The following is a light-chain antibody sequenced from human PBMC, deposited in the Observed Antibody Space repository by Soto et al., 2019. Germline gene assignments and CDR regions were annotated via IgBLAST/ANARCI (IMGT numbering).Light chain of an antibody. CDR3: QQYSTYPIT. CDR2: DAS. V-gene: IGKV3D-15*01. J-gene: IGKJ5*01. Sequence: EVVMTQSPVTLSLSPGERATLSCRASQSVRTYLAWYQVKPGQAPRLLIYDASRRASGVPARFTGSGSGTEFTLTISSLQSDDFATYYCQQYSTYPITFGQGTRLEIK. CDR1: QSVRTY.